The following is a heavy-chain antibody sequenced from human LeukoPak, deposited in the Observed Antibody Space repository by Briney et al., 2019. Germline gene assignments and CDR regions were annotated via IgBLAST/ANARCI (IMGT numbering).Heavy chain of an antibody. CDR2: ITPIFGTA. Sequence: SVKVSCKASGGTFSSYAISWVRQAPGQGLEWMGGITPIFGTANYAQKFQGRVTITTDESTSTAYMELGSLRSEDTAVYYCAIYSGSKDYYYYYMDVWGKGTTVTVSS. V-gene: IGHV1-69*05. J-gene: IGHJ6*03. D-gene: IGHD1-26*01. CDR3: AIYSGSKDYYYYYMDV. CDR1: GGTFSSYA.